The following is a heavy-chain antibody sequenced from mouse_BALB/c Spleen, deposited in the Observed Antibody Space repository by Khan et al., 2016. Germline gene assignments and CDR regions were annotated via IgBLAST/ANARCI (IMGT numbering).Heavy chain of an antibody. V-gene: IGHV1-77*01. D-gene: IGHD1-1*01. Sequence: QVRLQQSGAELARPGASVKLSCKASGYTFIDYYINWVKQRTGQGLEWIGEIYPGNADTYYTEKFKGKATLTADKSSSTAYMQLSSLTSEDSAVYFCARSNYGSSPPFAYWGQGTLVTVSA. CDR1: GYTFIDYY. CDR2: IYPGNADT. J-gene: IGHJ3*01. CDR3: ARSNYGSSPPFAY.